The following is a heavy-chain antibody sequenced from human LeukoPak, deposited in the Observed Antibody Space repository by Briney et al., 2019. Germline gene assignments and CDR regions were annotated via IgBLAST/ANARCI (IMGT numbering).Heavy chain of an antibody. D-gene: IGHD5-12*01. CDR3: AREVRGYDNFDY. CDR2: IGTNGGST. J-gene: IGHJ4*02. CDR1: GFTFSNYA. V-gene: IGHV3-64*01. Sequence: GGSLRLSCAASGFTFSNYAMHWVRQAPGKGLEYVSAIGTNGGSTYYANSVKGRFTISRDNSKNTLYLQMGSLRAEDTAVYYCAREVRGYDNFDYWGQGTLVTVSS.